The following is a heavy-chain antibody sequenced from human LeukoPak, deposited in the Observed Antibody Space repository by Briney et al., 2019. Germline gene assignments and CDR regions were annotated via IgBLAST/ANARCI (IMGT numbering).Heavy chain of an antibody. Sequence: GGSLRLSRAASGFTFSSYEMNWVRQAPGKGLEWVSYISSSGSTIYYADSVKGRFTISRDNAKNSLYLQMNSLRAEDTAVYYCARVAYDYVWGSYPLYFDYWGQGTLVTVSS. CDR3: ARVAYDYVWGSYPLYFDY. D-gene: IGHD3-16*02. V-gene: IGHV3-48*03. CDR2: ISSSGSTI. J-gene: IGHJ4*02. CDR1: GFTFSSYE.